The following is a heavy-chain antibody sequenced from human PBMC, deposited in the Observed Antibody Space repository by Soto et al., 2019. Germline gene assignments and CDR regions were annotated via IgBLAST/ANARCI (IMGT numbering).Heavy chain of an antibody. CDR3: ARDSLDSSGNFMRHPDAFDV. CDR2: IHYSGNT. J-gene: IGHJ3*01. CDR1: GGSINSDGYY. V-gene: IGHV4-31*03. D-gene: IGHD3-22*01. Sequence: QVQLQESGPGQVKPSQTLSLTCTVSGGSINSDGYYWSWIRQHPGKGLEWIGYIHYSGNTYYNPYLKSRITISIDTSKNQFSLQLSSVTVADTAVYFCARDSLDSSGNFMRHPDAFDVWGQGTGVAVSS.